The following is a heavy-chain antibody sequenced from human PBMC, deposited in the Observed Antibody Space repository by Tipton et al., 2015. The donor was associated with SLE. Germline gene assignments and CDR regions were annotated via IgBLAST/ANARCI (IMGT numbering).Heavy chain of an antibody. V-gene: IGHV3-7*01. CDR2: MNEGGREI. Sequence: SLRLSCAASGFTFSRSWMTWGRQRPGKGLEWVANMNEGGREIYYVDSVKGRFTISRDSAKNSLYLQMNSLRAEDTAIYYCARDNRGLFDYWGQGTLVTVSS. D-gene: IGHD2/OR15-2a*01. J-gene: IGHJ4*02. CDR3: ARDNRGLFDY. CDR1: GFTFSRSW.